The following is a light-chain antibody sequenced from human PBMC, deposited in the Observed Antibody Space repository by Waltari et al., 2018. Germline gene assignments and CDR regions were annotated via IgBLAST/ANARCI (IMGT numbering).Light chain of an antibody. V-gene: IGKV1-5*03. CDR3: HQYNSFWT. CDR2: KAS. Sequence: DSQMTQSPSTLSASVGDRVTITCRASQSISSWLAWYQQKPGKAPKLLIYKASSLESGVPSRFSGSGSGTEFTLTISSLQPDDFATYYCHQYNSFWTFGQGTKVEIK. J-gene: IGKJ1*01. CDR1: QSISSW.